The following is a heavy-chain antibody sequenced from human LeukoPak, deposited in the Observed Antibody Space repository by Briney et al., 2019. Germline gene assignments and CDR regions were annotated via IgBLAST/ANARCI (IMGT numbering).Heavy chain of an antibody. V-gene: IGHV4-34*01. CDR2: INHSGST. CDR3: ARVYTGSSWDYYYYMDV. Sequence: SETLSLTCAVYGGSFSGYYWSWIRQPPGKGLEWIGEINHSGSTNYNPSLKSRVTISVDTSKNQFSLRLSSVTAADTAVYYCARVYTGSSWDYYYYMDVWGKGTTVTVSS. CDR1: GGSFSGYY. J-gene: IGHJ6*03. D-gene: IGHD6-13*01.